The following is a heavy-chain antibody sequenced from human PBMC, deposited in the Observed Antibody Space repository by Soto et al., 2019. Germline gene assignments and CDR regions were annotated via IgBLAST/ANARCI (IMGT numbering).Heavy chain of an antibody. CDR3: ARGEMATIWPLAY. CDR1: GFTFSAYW. D-gene: IGHD5-12*01. V-gene: IGHV3-74*01. J-gene: IGHJ4*02. Sequence: EVQLVESGGGLVQPGGSLRLSCAASGFTFSAYWMHWVRQAPGEGLVCVSRINSDGTTTNYADSVKGRFTISRDNAENPLYLQMNSLRAEDMAVYYCARGEMATIWPLAYWGQGALVTVSS. CDR2: INSDGTTT.